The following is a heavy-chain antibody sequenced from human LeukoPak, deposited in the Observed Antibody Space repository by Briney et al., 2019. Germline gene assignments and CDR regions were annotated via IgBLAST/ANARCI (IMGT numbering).Heavy chain of an antibody. CDR2: ISSSGSTI. V-gene: IGHV3-11*04. J-gene: IGHJ6*03. D-gene: IGHD2-2*01. CDR1: GFTFSDYY. Sequence: PGGSLRLSCAASGFTFSDYYMSWIRQAPGKGLEWVSYISSSGSTIYYADSVKGRFTISRDNAKNSLYLQMNSLRAEDTAVYYCARVVVVPAAMDYYMDVWGKGTTVTISS. CDR3: ARVVVVPAAMDYYMDV.